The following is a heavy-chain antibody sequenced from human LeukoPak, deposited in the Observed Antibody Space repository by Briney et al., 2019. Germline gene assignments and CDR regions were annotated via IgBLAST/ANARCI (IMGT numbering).Heavy chain of an antibody. CDR3: ARTWELHDSLDY. J-gene: IGHJ4*02. CDR1: GGTFSSYA. V-gene: IGHV1-69*13. Sequence: ASVKVSCKASGGTFSSYAISWVRQAPGQGLEWMGGIIPIFGTANYAQKFQGRVTITADESTSTAYMELSSLRSEDTAVYYCARTWELHDSLDYWGQGTLVTVSS. D-gene: IGHD1-26*01. CDR2: IIPIFGTA.